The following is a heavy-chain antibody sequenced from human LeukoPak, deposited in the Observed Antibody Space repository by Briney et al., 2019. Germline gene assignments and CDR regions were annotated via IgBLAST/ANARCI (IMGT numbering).Heavy chain of an antibody. CDR2: ISWNSGSI. V-gene: IGHV3-9*01. Sequence: GGSLRLSCAASGFTFDDYAMHWVRQAPGKGLEWVSGISWNSGSIGYADSVKGRLTISRDNSKNTLYLQMNSLRAEDTAIYYCAREGPRGNSQFDYWGQGTLVTVSS. J-gene: IGHJ4*02. CDR1: GFTFDDYA. CDR3: AREGPRGNSQFDY. D-gene: IGHD2/OR15-2a*01.